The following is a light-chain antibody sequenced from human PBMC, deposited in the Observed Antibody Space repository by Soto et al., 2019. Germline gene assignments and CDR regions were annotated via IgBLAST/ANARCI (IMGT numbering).Light chain of an antibody. Sequence: GARVPINFRASRNIRNWLAWYQQKPGKAPKLLIYDVSSLESGVPPRFSGSGSGTDFTLTISGLQPDDFATYYCQQYDSYWTFGQGTKVDIK. CDR1: RNIRNW. CDR2: DVS. CDR3: QQYDSYWT. J-gene: IGKJ1*01. V-gene: IGKV1-5*01.